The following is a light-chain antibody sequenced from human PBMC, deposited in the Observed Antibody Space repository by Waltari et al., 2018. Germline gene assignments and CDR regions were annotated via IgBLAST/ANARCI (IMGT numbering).Light chain of an antibody. CDR2: RAS. V-gene: IGKV3-15*01. CDR1: QSVSIN. CDR3: QQYETWSLNT. Sequence: EIVLTQFPASLSVSPGERATLSCRASQSVSINLAWYQQKPGQSPRLLISRASSRATGVPARFSGGGSETDFSLTISSLQSEDFAVYYCQQYETWSLNTFGQGTILEIK. J-gene: IGKJ2*01.